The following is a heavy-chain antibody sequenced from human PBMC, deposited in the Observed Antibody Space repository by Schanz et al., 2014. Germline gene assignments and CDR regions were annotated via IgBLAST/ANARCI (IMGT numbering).Heavy chain of an antibody. J-gene: IGHJ5*02. CDR1: GYTFVSYS. CDR2: ISTFRNEDT. Sequence: QVQLVQSGTQVKKPGASVKVSCKASGYTFVSYSMHWVRQAPGQGPEFMGWISTFRNEDTNSAQRFQGRLTMTRDTSTSTAYMDLRSLRSDDTAVYYCARDRRRYCSTASCLHDNWFDPWGQGTLVIVSS. D-gene: IGHD2-2*01. V-gene: IGHV1-2*02. CDR3: ARDRRRYCSTASCLHDNWFDP.